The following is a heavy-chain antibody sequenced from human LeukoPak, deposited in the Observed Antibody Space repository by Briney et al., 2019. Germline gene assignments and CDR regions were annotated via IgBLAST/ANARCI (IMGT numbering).Heavy chain of an antibody. V-gene: IGHV3-7*02. Sequence: GGSLRLSCAASGFNFNIYRMTWVRQAPGKGLEWVANIKKDGSEKYYADSVKGRFTISRDNAKNSLYLQMNSLRAEDTAVYYCAGGSYGDYWGQGTLVTVSS. J-gene: IGHJ4*02. CDR3: AGGSYGDY. CDR2: IKKDGSEK. CDR1: GFNFNIYR. D-gene: IGHD1-26*01.